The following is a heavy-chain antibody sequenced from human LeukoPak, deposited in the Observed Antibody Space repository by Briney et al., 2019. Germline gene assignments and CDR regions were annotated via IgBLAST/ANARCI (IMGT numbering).Heavy chain of an antibody. J-gene: IGHJ6*03. CDR2: INHSGST. V-gene: IGHV4-34*01. CDR1: GGSFSGYY. CDR3: AREVKVNYYYMDV. D-gene: IGHD3-10*01. Sequence: SETLSLTCAVYGGSFSGYYWSWIRQPPGKGLEWIGEINHSGSTNYNPSLKSRVTISVDTSKNQFSLKLSSVTAADTAVYYCAREVKVNYYYMDVWGKGTTVTVSS.